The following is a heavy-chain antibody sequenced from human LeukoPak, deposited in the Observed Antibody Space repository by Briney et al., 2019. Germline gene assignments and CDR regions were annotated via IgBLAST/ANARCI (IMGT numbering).Heavy chain of an antibody. Sequence: GGSLRLSCTASGFTFGDYAMSWVRQAPGMGLEWVGFIRSKAYGGTTEYAASVKGRFTISRDDSKSIAYLQMNSLKTEDTAVYYCTRDPADYYDFWSGYHTPDDWFDPWGQGTLVTVSS. CDR2: IRSKAYGGTT. J-gene: IGHJ5*02. CDR1: GFTFGDYA. CDR3: TRDPADYYDFWSGYHTPDDWFDP. V-gene: IGHV3-49*04. D-gene: IGHD3-3*01.